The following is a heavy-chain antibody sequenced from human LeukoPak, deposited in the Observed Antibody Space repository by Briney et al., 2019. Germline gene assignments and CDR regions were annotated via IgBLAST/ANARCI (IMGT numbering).Heavy chain of an antibody. J-gene: IGHJ4*02. CDR3: ARGPLIYGSIDY. V-gene: IGHV3-21*01. CDR1: GFTFSSYS. D-gene: IGHD4-17*01. Sequence: PGGSLRLSCAASGFTFSSYSMNWVRQAPGKGLEWVSSISGSSSYIYYADSVKGRFTISRDNAKNSLYLQMNSLRAEDTAVYYCARGPLIYGSIDYWGQGTLVTVSS. CDR2: ISGSSSYI.